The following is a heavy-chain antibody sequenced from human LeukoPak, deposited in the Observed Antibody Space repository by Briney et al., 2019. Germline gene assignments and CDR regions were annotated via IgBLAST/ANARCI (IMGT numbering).Heavy chain of an antibody. CDR2: ISAYNGNT. D-gene: IGHD2-2*02. Sequence: EASVKVSCKASGYTFTSYGISWVRQAPGQGLEWMGWISAYNGNTNYAQKLQGRVTMTTDTSTSTAYMELRSLRSDDTAVYYCAADSGRGYCSSTSCYRGWYYYYGMDVWGQGTTVTVSS. V-gene: IGHV1-18*01. J-gene: IGHJ6*02. CDR1: GYTFTSYG. CDR3: AADSGRGYCSSTSCYRGWYYYYGMDV.